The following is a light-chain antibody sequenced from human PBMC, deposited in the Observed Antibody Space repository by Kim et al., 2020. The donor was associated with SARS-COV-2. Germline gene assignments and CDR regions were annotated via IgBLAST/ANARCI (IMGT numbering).Light chain of an antibody. V-gene: IGKV3-15*01. CDR3: QQYNNWPPWT. CDR2: GAS. J-gene: IGKJ1*01. Sequence: SPGERATLSCRASQSVNSNLAWYQQKPGQAPRLLISGASSRASGVPARFSGTGSGTEFTLTISSLQSEDFALYYCQQYNNWPPWTFGQGTKVEIK. CDR1: QSVNSN.